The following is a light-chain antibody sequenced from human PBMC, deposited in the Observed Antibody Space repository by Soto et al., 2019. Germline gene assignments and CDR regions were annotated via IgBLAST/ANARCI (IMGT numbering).Light chain of an antibody. Sequence: DIQMTQSPSTLSTSVGDRVTITCRASQNIHDWLAWYQQKPGKAPKLLVYDASSLESGVPSRFSATRFGTEFTLTISSLQPDDVATYYCQQYSDYWTFGQGTKVELK. CDR1: QNIHDW. J-gene: IGKJ1*01. CDR3: QQYSDYWT. V-gene: IGKV1-5*01. CDR2: DAS.